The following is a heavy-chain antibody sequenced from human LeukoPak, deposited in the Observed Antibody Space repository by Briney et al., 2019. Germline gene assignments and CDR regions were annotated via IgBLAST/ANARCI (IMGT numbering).Heavy chain of an antibody. D-gene: IGHD3-10*01. Sequence: GESLRISCQGSGYRFTSYWIAWGRQMPGKGLEWMGIIFPGDSDARYSPSFQGQITISADKSITTAYLQWSSLKASDTAMYYCARRSAGWEFLDYWGQGTLVTVSS. CDR3: ARRSAGWEFLDY. CDR1: GYRFTSYW. CDR2: IFPGDSDA. J-gene: IGHJ4*02. V-gene: IGHV5-51*01.